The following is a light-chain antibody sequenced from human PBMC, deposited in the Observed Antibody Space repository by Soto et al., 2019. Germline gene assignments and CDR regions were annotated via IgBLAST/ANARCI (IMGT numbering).Light chain of an antibody. Sequence: EIVLTQSPGTRSLSPVEIATLSCRARRSVSNNFVAWHQQKPDEPTLLINDAATSRAAGTPGLSGSRSGTAFTTPTSSMQAEDFAAYYCHQHNSSPGTFGQGTKVDIK. CDR2: AAT. J-gene: IGKJ1*01. CDR1: RSVSNN. CDR3: HQHNSSPGT. V-gene: IGKV3D-15*01.